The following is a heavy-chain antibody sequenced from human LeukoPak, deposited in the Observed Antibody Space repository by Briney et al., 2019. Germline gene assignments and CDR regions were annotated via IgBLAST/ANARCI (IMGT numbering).Heavy chain of an antibody. D-gene: IGHD3-3*01. V-gene: IGHV4-59*01. J-gene: IGHJ4*02. CDR1: GGSISSYY. CDR2: IYYSGST. CDR3: ARDGGYDFWSGYYPDY. Sequence: PSETLSLTCTVSGGSISSYYWSWIRQPPGKGLEWIGYIYYSGSTNYNPSLKSRVTISVDTSKNQFSLKLSSVTAADTAVYYCARDGGYDFWSGYYPDYWGQGTLATVSS.